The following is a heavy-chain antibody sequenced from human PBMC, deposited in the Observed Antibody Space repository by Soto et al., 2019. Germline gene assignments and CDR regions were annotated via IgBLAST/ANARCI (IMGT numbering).Heavy chain of an antibody. V-gene: IGHV4-59*01. D-gene: IGHD6-13*01. Sequence: SETLSLTCTVSGGSISSYYWSWIRQPPGKGLEWIGYIYYSGSTSYNPSLKSRVTISVDTSKNQFSLKLSSVTAADTAVYYCASSSSWYKKYFQHRGQRTPVTVSS. CDR2: IYYSGST. CDR1: GGSISSYY. CDR3: ASSSSWYKKYFQH. J-gene: IGHJ1*01.